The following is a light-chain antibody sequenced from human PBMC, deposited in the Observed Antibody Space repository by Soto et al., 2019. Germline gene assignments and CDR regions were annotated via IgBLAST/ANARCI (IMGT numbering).Light chain of an antibody. V-gene: IGKV3-20*01. J-gene: IGKJ2*01. CDR3: QQYDFSPVT. CDR1: QSVSASY. Sequence: IVLTQSPGTLSLSPGERATLSCGASQSVSASYLAWYQQKPGLAPRLLIYGASRRATGIPDRFSAGGSGTDFTLTISRLEPEDFAVYYCQQYDFSPVTFGQGTKVEIK. CDR2: GAS.